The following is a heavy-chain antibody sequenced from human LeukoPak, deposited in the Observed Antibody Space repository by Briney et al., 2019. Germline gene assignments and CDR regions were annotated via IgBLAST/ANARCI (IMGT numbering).Heavy chain of an antibody. V-gene: IGHV4-39*01. CDR2: IYYSGST. CDR3: ARLYGTSSLYFQN. CDR1: GGSISSSSYY. Sequence: SETLSLTCTVSGGSISSSSYYWGWIRQPPGKGLEWIGSIYYSGSTYYNPSLKSRVTISVDTSKNQFSLKLSSVTAADTAVYYCARLYGTSSLYFQNWGQGTLVTVSS. D-gene: IGHD6-6*01. J-gene: IGHJ1*01.